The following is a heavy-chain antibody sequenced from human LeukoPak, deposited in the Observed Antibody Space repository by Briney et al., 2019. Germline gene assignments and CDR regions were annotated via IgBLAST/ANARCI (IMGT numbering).Heavy chain of an antibody. V-gene: IGHV5-51*01. D-gene: IGHD2-2*01. CDR3: AKIDRQYCSRSSCYALDY. CDR2: IYPGDSDT. J-gene: IGHJ4*02. Sequence: GESLKISCKASGYSFTNYWIGWVRQMPGKGLEWMGIIYPGDSDTRYSPSFQGQVTISADKSISTAYLQWSSLKASDTAMYYCAKIDRQYCSRSSCYALDYWGQGTQVTVSS. CDR1: GYSFTNYW.